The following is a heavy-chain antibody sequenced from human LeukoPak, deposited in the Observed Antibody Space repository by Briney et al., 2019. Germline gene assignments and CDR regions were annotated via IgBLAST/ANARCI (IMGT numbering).Heavy chain of an antibody. Sequence: GGSLRLSCAASGFTFNSYVMSWVRQAPGKGLEWVSGISTSDLNTYYADSVRGRFTISRDNSKSTLSLQLNSLRAEDTAVYYCAKDRDGGANTRAKGFDCWGQGTLVTVSS. CDR2: ISTSDLNT. CDR1: GFTFNSYV. CDR3: AKDRDGGANTRAKGFDC. V-gene: IGHV3-23*01. D-gene: IGHD3-16*01. J-gene: IGHJ4*02.